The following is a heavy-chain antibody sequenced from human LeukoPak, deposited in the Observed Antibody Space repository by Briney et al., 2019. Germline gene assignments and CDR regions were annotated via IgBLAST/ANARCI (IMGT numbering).Heavy chain of an antibody. V-gene: IGHV4-59*12. Sequence: SETLSLTCTVSGDSISSYYWSWIRQPPGKGLEWIGYIYYSGSTYYNPSLKSRVTISVDTSKNQFSLKLSSVTAADTAVYYCARARGYRWFDPWGQGTLVTVSS. CDR2: IYYSGST. D-gene: IGHD3-3*01. CDR1: GDSISSYY. J-gene: IGHJ5*02. CDR3: ARARGYRWFDP.